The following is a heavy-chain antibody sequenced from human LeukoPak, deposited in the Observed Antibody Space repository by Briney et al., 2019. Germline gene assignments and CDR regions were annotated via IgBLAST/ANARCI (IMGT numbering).Heavy chain of an antibody. CDR2: INHRGST. CDR1: GGSFSPYY. D-gene: IGHD4-17*01. J-gene: IGHJ2*01. V-gene: IGHV4-34*01. CDR3: ARDYGDIPPDWYYDL. Sequence: SETLSLTCTVYGGSFSPYYWNWIRQPPGKGLEWIGEINHRGSTTYNPSLKSRVTISLDTSKNQFSLKLRSVTAADTAVYYCARDYGDIPPDWYYDLWGRGTLVTVSS.